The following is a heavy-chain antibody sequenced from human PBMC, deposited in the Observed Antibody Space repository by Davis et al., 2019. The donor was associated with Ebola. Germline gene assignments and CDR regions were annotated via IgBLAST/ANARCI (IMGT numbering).Heavy chain of an antibody. D-gene: IGHD6-19*01. CDR3: AKDGARYSSGGTWFDP. CDR2: IKQDGSEK. J-gene: IGHJ5*02. CDR1: GFTFSSYW. Sequence: GESLKISCAASGFTFSSYWMSWVRQAPGKGLEWVANIKQDGSEKYYVDSVKGRFTISRDNAKNSLYLQMNSLRAEDTAVYYCAKDGARYSSGGTWFDPWGQGTLVTVSS. V-gene: IGHV3-7*01.